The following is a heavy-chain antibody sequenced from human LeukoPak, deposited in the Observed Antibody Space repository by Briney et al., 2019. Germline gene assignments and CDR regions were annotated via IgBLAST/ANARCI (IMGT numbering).Heavy chain of an antibody. CDR1: GFTFSNAW. V-gene: IGHV3-15*01. CDR3: TTEGPMIAFDI. CDR2: IKSKTDGGTT. D-gene: IGHD3-16*01. Sequence: GGSLRLFCAASGFTFSNAWMSWVPQAPGKGRVGGGRIKSKTDGGTTDYAAPVKGRFTISRDDSKNTLYLQMNSLKTEDTAVYYCTTEGPMIAFDIWGQGTMVTVSS. J-gene: IGHJ3*02.